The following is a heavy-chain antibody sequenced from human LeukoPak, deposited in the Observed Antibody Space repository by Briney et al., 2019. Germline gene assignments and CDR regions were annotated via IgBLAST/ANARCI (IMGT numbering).Heavy chain of an antibody. CDR2: IYPGDSDT. D-gene: IGHD5-24*01. CDR3: ARRIADTPEDGYNYMGWYFDL. Sequence: PGESLKISRKGSGYSFTSYWIGWVRQMPGKGLEWMGIIYPGDSDTRYSPSFQGQVTISADKSISTAYLQWSSLKASDTAMYYCARRIADTPEDGYNYMGWYFDLWGRGTLVTVSS. CDR1: GYSFTSYW. V-gene: IGHV5-51*01. J-gene: IGHJ2*01.